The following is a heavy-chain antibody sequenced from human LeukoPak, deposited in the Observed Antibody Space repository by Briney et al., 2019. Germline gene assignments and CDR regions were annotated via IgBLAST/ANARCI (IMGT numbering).Heavy chain of an antibody. J-gene: IGHJ4*02. CDR3: AKVSYSGGWYGGGFFDY. CDR2: IGDSGGAT. V-gene: IGHV3-23*01. Sequence: GGSLRLSCAASGFTFSTYAMNWVRQTPVKGLEWVSVIGDSGGATYYADSVKGRFTISRDNSNNTLYLQMNSLRTEDTAVYYCAKVSYSGGWYGGGFFDYWGQGTLVTVSS. CDR1: GFTFSTYA. D-gene: IGHD6-19*01.